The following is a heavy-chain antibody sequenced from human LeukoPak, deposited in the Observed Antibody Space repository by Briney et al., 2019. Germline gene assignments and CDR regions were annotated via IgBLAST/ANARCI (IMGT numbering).Heavy chain of an antibody. D-gene: IGHD4-23*01. Sequence: GGSLRLSCAASGFTFSSYGMHWVRQAPGKGLEWVSYIRYDGINEYYADSVRGRFTISRDISKKTLYLQMNSLSAEDTAVYYCASAFYGGNPDAGYWGQGTLVTVSS. CDR1: GFTFSSYG. J-gene: IGHJ4*02. CDR2: IRYDGINE. V-gene: IGHV3-30*02. CDR3: ASAFYGGNPDAGY.